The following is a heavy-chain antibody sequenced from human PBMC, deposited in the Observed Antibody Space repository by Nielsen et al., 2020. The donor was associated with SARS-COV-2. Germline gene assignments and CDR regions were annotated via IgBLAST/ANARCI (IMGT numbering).Heavy chain of an antibody. CDR3: ASVAYDILTGYYLY. J-gene: IGHJ4*02. CDR1: GFTFSSYS. CDR2: ISSSSSYI. V-gene: IGHV3-21*01. D-gene: IGHD3-9*01. Sequence: GGSLRLSCAASGFTFSSYSMNWVRQAPGKGLEWVSSISSSSSYIYYADSVKGRFTISRDNAKNSLYLQMNNLRAEDTAVYYCASVAYDILTGYYLYWGQGTLVTVSS.